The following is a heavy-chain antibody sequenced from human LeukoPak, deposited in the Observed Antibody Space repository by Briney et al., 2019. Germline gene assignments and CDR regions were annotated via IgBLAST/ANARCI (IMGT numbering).Heavy chain of an antibody. D-gene: IGHD3-3*01. J-gene: IGHJ6*03. Sequence: ASVKASCKASGGTFSSYAISWVRQAPGQGLEWMGGIIPIFGTANYAQKFQGRVTITTDESTSTAYMELSSLRSEDTAVYYCARGTTIFGVVINYYYYMDVWGKGTTVTVSS. CDR2: IIPIFGTA. V-gene: IGHV1-69*05. CDR3: ARGTTIFGVVINYYYYMDV. CDR1: GGTFSSYA.